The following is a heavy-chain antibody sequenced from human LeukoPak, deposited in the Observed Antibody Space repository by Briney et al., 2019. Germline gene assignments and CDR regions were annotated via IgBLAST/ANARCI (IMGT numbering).Heavy chain of an antibody. Sequence: GASVKVSCKASGGTFHSYMITWVRQVPGQGLEWMGGIVPIIGAAHYAQKFQGRVTITADESSSTGYLEVKSLRSEDTAIYYCARDQRGSCLGGICYSGDYWGQGTLVTVSS. D-gene: IGHD2-15*01. V-gene: IGHV1-69*01. CDR2: IVPIIGAA. CDR1: GGTFHSYM. CDR3: ARDQRGSCLGGICYSGDY. J-gene: IGHJ4*02.